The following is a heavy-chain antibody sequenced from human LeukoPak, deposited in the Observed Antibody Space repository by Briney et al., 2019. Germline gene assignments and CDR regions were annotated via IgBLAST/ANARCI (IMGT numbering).Heavy chain of an antibody. V-gene: IGHV3-48*01. J-gene: IGHJ4*02. CDR3: ARARGYSYGYSDY. D-gene: IGHD5-18*01. CDR2: ISSSSSII. CDR1: GFTFSSYS. Sequence: GGSLRLSCAASGFTFSSYSMNWDRQAPGKGLEWVSYISSSSSIIDYADSVKGRFTISRDNAKNSLYLQMNSLRAEDTAVYYCARARGYSYGYSDYWGQGTLVTVSS.